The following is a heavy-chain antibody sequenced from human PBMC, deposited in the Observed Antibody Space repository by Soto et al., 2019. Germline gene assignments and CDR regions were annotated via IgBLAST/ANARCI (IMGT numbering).Heavy chain of an antibody. D-gene: IGHD3-9*01. V-gene: IGHV3-23*01. CDR2: ISGSGGST. CDR1: GFTFSSYA. Sequence: GGSLRLSCAASGFTFSSYAMSWVRQAPGKGLEWVSAISGSGGSTYYADSVKGRFTISRDNSKNTLYLQMNSLRAEDTAVYYCASTRDHYDILTGRHYYGMDVWGQGTTVTVSS. CDR3: ASTRDHYDILTGRHYYGMDV. J-gene: IGHJ6*02.